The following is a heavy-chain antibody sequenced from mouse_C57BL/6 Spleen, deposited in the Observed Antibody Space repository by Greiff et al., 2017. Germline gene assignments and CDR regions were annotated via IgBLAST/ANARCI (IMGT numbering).Heavy chain of an antibody. CDR3: ARGSSYWYFDV. V-gene: IGHV1-50*01. J-gene: IGHJ1*03. D-gene: IGHD1-1*01. Sequence: VQLQQPGAELVKPGASVKLSCKASGYTFTSYWMQWVKQRPGQGLEWIGEIDPSDSYTNYNQKFKGKATLTVDTSSSTAYMQLSSLTSEDSAVYYCARGSSYWYFDVWGTGTTVTVSS. CDR1: GYTFTSYW. CDR2: IDPSDSYT.